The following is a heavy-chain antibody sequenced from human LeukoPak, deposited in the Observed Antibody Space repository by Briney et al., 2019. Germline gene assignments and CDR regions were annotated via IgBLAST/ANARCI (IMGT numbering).Heavy chain of an antibody. Sequence: EASVKVSCKASGFTFTGYYIHWVRQAPGQGLEWMGYINPHSGGTSSPQRFQGRVTMTTDTSISAAYMELSSLISGDTAMYYCVREGNELLSKNFDYWGQGTLVTVSS. CDR1: GFTFTGYY. CDR2: INPHSGGT. D-gene: IGHD2-21*02. CDR3: VREGNELLSKNFDY. V-gene: IGHV1-2*02. J-gene: IGHJ4*02.